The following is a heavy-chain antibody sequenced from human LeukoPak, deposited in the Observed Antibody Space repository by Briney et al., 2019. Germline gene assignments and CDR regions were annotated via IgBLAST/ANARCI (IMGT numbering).Heavy chain of an antibody. CDR2: ISYDGSNK. V-gene: IGHV3-30-3*01. Sequence: PGRSLRLSCAASGFTFSSYAMHWVRQAPGKGLEWVAVISYDGSNKYYADSVKGRFTISRDNSKNTLYLQMNSLRAEDTAVYYCATHPSAIMVWEDYWGQGTLVTVSS. CDR3: ATHPSAIMVWEDY. J-gene: IGHJ4*02. D-gene: IGHD2-8*01. CDR1: GFTFSSYA.